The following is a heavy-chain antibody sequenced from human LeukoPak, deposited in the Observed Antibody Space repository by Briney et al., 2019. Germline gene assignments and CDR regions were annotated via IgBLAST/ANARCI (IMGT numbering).Heavy chain of an antibody. V-gene: IGHV3-64*01. J-gene: IGHJ4*02. CDR2: ISSNGGST. CDR1: GFTFSSHA. Sequence: GGSLRLSCAASGFTFSSHAMHWVRQAPGKGLEYVSAISSNGGSTYYANSVKGRFTISRDNSKNTLYLQMNSLRAEDTAVYYCARDPYSGYGGYWGQGTLVTVSS. D-gene: IGHD5-12*01. CDR3: ARDPYSGYGGY.